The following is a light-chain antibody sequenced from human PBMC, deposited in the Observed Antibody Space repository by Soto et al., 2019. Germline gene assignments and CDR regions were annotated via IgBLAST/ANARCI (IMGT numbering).Light chain of an antibody. CDR1: SSNVGGYNY. CDR3: CSYAGSYIYV. CDR2: DVS. V-gene: IGLV2-11*01. Sequence: SALTQPRSVSGSPGQSVTISCTGTSSNVGGYNYVSWYQQLPGKAPKLMVYDVSKRPSGVPDRFSGSKSGNTASLTISGLQAEDEADYYCCSYAGSYIYVFGTGTKVTVL. J-gene: IGLJ1*01.